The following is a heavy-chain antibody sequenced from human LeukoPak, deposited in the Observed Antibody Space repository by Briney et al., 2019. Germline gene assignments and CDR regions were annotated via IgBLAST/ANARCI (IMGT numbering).Heavy chain of an antibody. CDR3: ARVSGWGRFLEWFPRPHGVDV. CDR2: ISSSSSYI. D-gene: IGHD3-3*01. Sequence: AGGSLRLSCAASGFTFSSYSMNWARQAPGKGLEWVSSISSSSSYIYYADSVKGRFTISRDNAKNSLYLQMNSLRAEDTAVYYCARVSGWGRFLEWFPRPHGVDVWGKGTTVTVSS. V-gene: IGHV3-21*01. J-gene: IGHJ6*04. CDR1: GFTFSSYS.